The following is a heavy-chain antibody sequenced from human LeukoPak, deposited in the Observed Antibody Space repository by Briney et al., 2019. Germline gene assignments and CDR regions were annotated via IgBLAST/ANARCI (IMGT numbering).Heavy chain of an antibody. D-gene: IGHD5-12*01. V-gene: IGHV4-59*01. J-gene: IGHJ6*02. CDR1: GGSISSNY. CDR3: ATEVAPSDHYYYYGMDV. Sequence: SETLSLTCTVSGGSISSNYWSWVRXPPGKXLEWIGYIHYSGRTNYNPSLKSRVTISVDTSKNQFSLKLSSVTAADTAVYYCATEVAPSDHYYYYGMDVWGQGTTVTVSS. CDR2: IHYSGRT.